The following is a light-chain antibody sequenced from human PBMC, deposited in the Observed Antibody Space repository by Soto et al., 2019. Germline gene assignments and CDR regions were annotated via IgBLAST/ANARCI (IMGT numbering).Light chain of an antibody. CDR1: QSLLHSNGYNY. V-gene: IGKV2-28*01. Sequence: DIVMTQSPLSLPVTPGEPASISCRSSQSLLHSNGYNYLDWYLQKQGQSPQLLIYLGSNRSSGVPDRFSGSGSGTDFTLKISRVEAEDVGVYYCMQALQTPWTFGPGTKVEIK. J-gene: IGKJ1*01. CDR2: LGS. CDR3: MQALQTPWT.